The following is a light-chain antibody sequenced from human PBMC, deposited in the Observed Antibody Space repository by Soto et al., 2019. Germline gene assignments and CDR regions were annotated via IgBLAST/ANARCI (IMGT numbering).Light chain of an antibody. Sequence: DIQLTQSPSFLSVSLGDRVTISCRASQGVNDYLAWYQQNPGKPPKLLIYGASTWQTGVPSRFSGSGSGTEFTLTISSLQPEDFATYFCQQFNASPLTFGGGTKLEIK. CDR3: QQFNASPLT. V-gene: IGKV1-9*01. J-gene: IGKJ4*01. CDR1: QGVNDY. CDR2: GAS.